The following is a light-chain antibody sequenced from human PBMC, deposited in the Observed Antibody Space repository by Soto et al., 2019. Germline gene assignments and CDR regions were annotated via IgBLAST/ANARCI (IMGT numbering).Light chain of an antibody. CDR1: SNDDGSYNL. CDR2: EVS. Sequence: QSALTKPASVSQSPGQSITISCTGNSNDDGSYNLVSWYQQHPGKAPKLMIYEVSKRPSGVSNRFSGSKSGNTASLTISGLQAEDEADYYCCSYAGSSTYVFGTGTKVTVL. J-gene: IGLJ1*01. V-gene: IGLV2-23*02. CDR3: CSYAGSSTYV.